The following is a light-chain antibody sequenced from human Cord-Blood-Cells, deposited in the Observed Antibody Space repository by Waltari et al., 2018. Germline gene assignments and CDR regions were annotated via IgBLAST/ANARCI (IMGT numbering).Light chain of an antibody. J-gene: IGLJ1*01. CDR3: AAWDDSLSGFYV. V-gene: IGLV1-47*01. CDR1: SANTGSTY. Sequence: QSVLTQPPSASGTPGQRVTISCSGSSANTGSTYVYWYQQLPGTAPKLLIYRNNQRPSGVPDRFSGSKSGTSASLAISGLRSEDEADYYCAAWDDSLSGFYVFGTGTKVTVL. CDR2: RNN.